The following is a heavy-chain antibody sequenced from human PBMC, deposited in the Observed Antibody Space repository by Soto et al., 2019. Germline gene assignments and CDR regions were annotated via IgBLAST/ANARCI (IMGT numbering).Heavy chain of an antibody. CDR2: IHHSGST. CDR3: ARHLKDDDLPGRCEY. Sequence: PSETLSLTCTVSGGSIGSYYWSWIRQSPEKGLEWIAFIHHSGSTNYKPSLKSRVAISVDTSNNQFSLKLTSVTAADTAVYYCARHLKDDDLPGRCEYWGQGFLVTVSS. V-gene: IGHV4-59*08. D-gene: IGHD3-16*01. J-gene: IGHJ4*02. CDR1: GGSIGSYY.